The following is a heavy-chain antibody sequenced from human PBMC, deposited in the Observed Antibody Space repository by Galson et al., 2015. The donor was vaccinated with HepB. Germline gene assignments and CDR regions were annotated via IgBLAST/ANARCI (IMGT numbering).Heavy chain of an antibody. D-gene: IGHD6-19*01. CDR1: GFTFSSYS. CDR3: AKDVGQWLVRDAFDI. Sequence: SLRLSCAASGFTFSSYSMHWVRQAPGKGLEWVAVISYDGSNKYYADSVKGRFTISRDNSKNTLYLQMNSLRAEDTAVYYCAKDVGQWLVRDAFDIWGQGTMVTVSS. V-gene: IGHV3-30*04. CDR2: ISYDGSNK. J-gene: IGHJ3*02.